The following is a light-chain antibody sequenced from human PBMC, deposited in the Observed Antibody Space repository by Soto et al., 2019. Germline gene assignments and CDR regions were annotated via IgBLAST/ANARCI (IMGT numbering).Light chain of an antibody. Sequence: QSVLTQPPSASGTPGQRVTISCSGSNSNIGSNTVNWYQQLTGTAPKLLIYSNNQRPSGVPARFSGSRSGTSASLAISGLQSEDEADYYCAAWDDSLNGYVFGTGTKLTVL. CDR3: AAWDDSLNGYV. CDR1: NSNIGSNT. CDR2: SNN. J-gene: IGLJ1*01. V-gene: IGLV1-44*01.